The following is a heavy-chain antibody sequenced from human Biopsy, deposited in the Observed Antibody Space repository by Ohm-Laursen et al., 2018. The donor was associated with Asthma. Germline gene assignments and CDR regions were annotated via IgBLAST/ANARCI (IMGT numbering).Heavy chain of an antibody. CDR3: ARKAGSCISRTCYSLDF. J-gene: IGHJ4*02. V-gene: IGHV1-69*13. CDR2: INSVFGTT. D-gene: IGHD2-2*01. CDR1: GGTFNTYV. Sequence: SVKVSCKSLGGTFNTYVIGWVRQAPGQGLEWKGGINSVFGTTTYPQKFQDRVAITADDSTSTVYMELSSLRSEDTAVYYCARKAGSCISRTCYSLDFWGQGTLVTVSS.